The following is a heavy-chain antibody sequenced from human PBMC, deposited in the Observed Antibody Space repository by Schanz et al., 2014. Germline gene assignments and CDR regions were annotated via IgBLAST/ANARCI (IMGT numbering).Heavy chain of an antibody. V-gene: IGHV3-74*01. D-gene: IGHD5-18*01. J-gene: IGHJ4*02. CDR2: LNFDETYT. CDR1: GFTFSRYW. Sequence: EVQLVESGGELIQPGGSLRLSCEASGFTFSRYWMHWVRQAPGKGLEWVSRLNFDETYTSYADSVKGRFTISRDNAKNTVYLQMTSLRVEDTAVYYCARGGADSAMAXEYWGRGTLVTVSS. CDR3: ARGGADSAMAXEY.